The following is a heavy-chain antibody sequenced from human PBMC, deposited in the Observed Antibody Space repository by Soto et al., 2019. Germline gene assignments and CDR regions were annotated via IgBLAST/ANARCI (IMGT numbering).Heavy chain of an antibody. CDR2: INHSGST. J-gene: IGHJ4*02. CDR1: GGSFSGYY. Sequence: SETLSLTCAVNGGSFSGYYWSWIRQPPGKGLEWIGEINHSGSTNYNPSLKSRVTISVDTSKNQFSLKLSSVTAADTAVYYCATLRAPRWRGDDYWGQGTLVTVSS. V-gene: IGHV4-34*01. D-gene: IGHD4-17*01. CDR3: ATLRAPRWRGDDY.